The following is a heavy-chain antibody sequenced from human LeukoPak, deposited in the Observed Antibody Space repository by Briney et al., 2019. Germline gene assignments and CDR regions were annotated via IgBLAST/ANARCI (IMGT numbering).Heavy chain of an antibody. Sequence: GGTLKISCKGSGYSFTSYWIGWVRQMPGKGLEWMGIIYPGDSDTRYSPSFQGQVTISADKSISTAYLQWSSLKASDTAMYCCARHTSVAGSDYWGQGTLVTVSS. V-gene: IGHV5-51*01. D-gene: IGHD6-19*01. CDR2: IYPGDSDT. J-gene: IGHJ4*02. CDR1: GYSFTSYW. CDR3: ARHTSVAGSDY.